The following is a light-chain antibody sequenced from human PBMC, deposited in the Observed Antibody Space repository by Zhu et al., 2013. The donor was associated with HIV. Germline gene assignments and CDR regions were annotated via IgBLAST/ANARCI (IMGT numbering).Light chain of an antibody. CDR2: DAS. CDR3: QHFGSSPRT. CDR1: QSVSSSY. Sequence: EIVLTQSPGTLSLSPGERATLSCGASQSVSSSYLAWYQQRPGLAPRLLIYDASTRATGIPDRFSGSGSGTDFTLTISRLEPEDFAVYYCQHFGSSPRTFGQGTKVEIK. V-gene: IGKV3D-20*01. J-gene: IGKJ1*01.